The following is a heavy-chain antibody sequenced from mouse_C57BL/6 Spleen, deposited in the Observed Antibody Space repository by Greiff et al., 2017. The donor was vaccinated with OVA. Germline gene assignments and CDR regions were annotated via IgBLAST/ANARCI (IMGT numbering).Heavy chain of an antibody. J-gene: IGHJ2*01. V-gene: IGHV2-2*01. CDR1: GFSLTSYG. D-gene: IGHD2-3*01. CDR3: ARNFNYDGYSGDYFDY. CDR2: IWSGGST. Sequence: VQLVESGPGLVQPSQSLSITCTVSGFSLTSYGVHWVRQSPGKGLEWLGVIWSGGSTDYNAAFISRLSISKDNSKSQVFFKMNSLQADDTAIYYCARNFNYDGYSGDYFDYWGQGTTLTGSS.